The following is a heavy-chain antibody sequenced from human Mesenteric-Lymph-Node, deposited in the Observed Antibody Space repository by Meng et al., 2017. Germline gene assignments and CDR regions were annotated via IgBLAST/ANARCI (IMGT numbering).Heavy chain of an antibody. J-gene: IGHJ2*01. Sequence: SETLSLTCTVSGGSISSGGYYWSWIRQHPGKGLEWIGRIYTSGSTNYNPSLKSRVTMSVDTSKNQFSLKLSSVTAADTAVYYCARLPGIAAAGTGLYFDLWGRGTLVTGSS. CDR2: IYTSGST. V-gene: IGHV4-61*02. CDR3: ARLPGIAAAGTGLYFDL. D-gene: IGHD6-13*01. CDR1: GGSISSGGYY.